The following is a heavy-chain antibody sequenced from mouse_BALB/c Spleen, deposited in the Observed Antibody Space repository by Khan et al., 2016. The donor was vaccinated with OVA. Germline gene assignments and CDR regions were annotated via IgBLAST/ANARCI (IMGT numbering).Heavy chain of an antibody. CDR1: GFTFSSFV. CDR2: ISSAATYT. V-gene: IGHV5-9-1*01. D-gene: IGHD2-1*01. J-gene: IGHJ3*01. Sequence: EVELVESGGGLVEPGGSLKLSCAASGFTFSSFVMSWVRQTPEKRLEWVATISSAATYTYYPDSVKGRFTISRANAKNTLYLQMNSLRSDDAASYYCANGNYGWFAYWGQGTLVTVST. CDR3: ANGNYGWFAY.